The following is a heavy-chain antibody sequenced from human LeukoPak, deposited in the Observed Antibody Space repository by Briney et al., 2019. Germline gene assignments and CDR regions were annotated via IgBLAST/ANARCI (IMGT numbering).Heavy chain of an antibody. J-gene: IGHJ5*02. V-gene: IGHV4-4*07. CDR1: GGSISSYY. CDR3: AKEGSARGRDGYTLGNWFDP. D-gene: IGHD5-24*01. CDR2: IYTSGST. Sequence: PSETLSLTCTVSGGSISSYYWSWIRQPAGKGLEWIGRIYTSGSTNYNPSLKSRVTMSVDTSKNQFSLKLTSVTAADTAVYYCAKEGSARGRDGYTLGNWFDPWGQGTLVTVSS.